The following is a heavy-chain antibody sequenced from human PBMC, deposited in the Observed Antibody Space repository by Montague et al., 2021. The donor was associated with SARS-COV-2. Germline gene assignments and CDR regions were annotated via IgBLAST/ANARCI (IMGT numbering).Heavy chain of an antibody. V-gene: IGHV4-31*03. J-gene: IGHJ3*02. CDR1: GGSISSGGYY. D-gene: IGHD6-19*01. CDR3: ASVHFGRSGWYPDAFHI. CDR2: IYDSGST. Sequence: TLSLTCTVSGGSISSGGYYWSWIRQHPGKGLEWIGYIYDSGSTYYNPSLKSRVTISINTSKNQFSLTLSSVTAADTSVYYCASVHFGRSGWYPDAFHIWGQGTMVAVSS.